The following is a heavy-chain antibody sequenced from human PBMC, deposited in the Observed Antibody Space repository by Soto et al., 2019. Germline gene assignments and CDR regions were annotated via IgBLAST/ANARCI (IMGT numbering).Heavy chain of an antibody. J-gene: IGHJ4*02. Sequence: PGGSLRLSCAASGFVFSDFQFNWVRQAPGGGLEWLSSITGTSDFTEYAESIEGRFTISRDNPNKLLFLHMDNLRPEDTAVYYCARDNLAFQGAFDLWGQGTLVTVSS. V-gene: IGHV3-21*01. CDR3: ARDNLAFQGAFDL. D-gene: IGHD3-16*01. CDR2: ITGTSDFT. CDR1: GFVFSDFQ.